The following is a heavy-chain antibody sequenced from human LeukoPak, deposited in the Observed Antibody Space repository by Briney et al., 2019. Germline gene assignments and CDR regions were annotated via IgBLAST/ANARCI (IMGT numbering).Heavy chain of an antibody. CDR3: ARGPPCYDFWSGYLYYYYYGMDV. CDR1: GYTFTSYD. CDR2: MNPNSDNT. Sequence: ASVKVSCKASGYTFTSYDINWVRQATGQGLEWMGWMNPNSDNTGYAQKFQGRVTMTRNTSISTAYMELSSLRSEDTAVYYCARGPPCYDFWSGYLYYYYYGMDVWGQGTTVTVSS. V-gene: IGHV1-8*01. J-gene: IGHJ6*02. D-gene: IGHD3-3*01.